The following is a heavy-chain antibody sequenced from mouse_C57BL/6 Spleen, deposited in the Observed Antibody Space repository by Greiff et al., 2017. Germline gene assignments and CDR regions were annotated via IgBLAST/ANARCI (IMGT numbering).Heavy chain of an antibody. J-gene: IGHJ3*01. CDR2: ISYDGSN. CDR1: GYSITSGYY. Sequence: EVQLVESGPGLVKPSQSLSLTCSVTGYSITSGYYWNWIRQFPGNKLEWMGYISYDGSNNYNPSLKNRISITRDTSKNQFFLKLNSVTTEDTATYYCARGRDYDGPWFAYWGQGTLVTVSA. CDR3: ARGRDYDGPWFAY. D-gene: IGHD2-4*01. V-gene: IGHV3-6*01.